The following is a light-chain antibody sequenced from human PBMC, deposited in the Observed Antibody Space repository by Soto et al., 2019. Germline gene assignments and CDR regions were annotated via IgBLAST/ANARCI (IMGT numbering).Light chain of an antibody. Sequence: QALVTQPPSVSGAPGQRVTISCTGTSSNIGAGYDVHWYQQFPGTAPKLLIYGNRNRPSGVPDRFSGSKSGTSASLAITGLQAEDEATYYCQSCDSSLSGSGVFGTGTKLTVL. J-gene: IGLJ1*01. CDR1: SSNIGAGYD. CDR3: QSCDSSLSGSGV. CDR2: GNR. V-gene: IGLV1-40*01.